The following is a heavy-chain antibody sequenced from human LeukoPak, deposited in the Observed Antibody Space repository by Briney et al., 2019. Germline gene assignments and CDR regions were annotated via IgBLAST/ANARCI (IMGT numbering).Heavy chain of an antibody. D-gene: IGHD2-2*01. V-gene: IGHV1-46*01. J-gene: IGHJ4*02. CDR1: GHTFTSYY. CDR2: INPSGGST. Sequence: ASVKVSCKASGHTFTSYYMHGVRQAPGQGLEWMGIINPSGGSTSYAQKFQGRVTMTRDTSTSTVYMELSSLRSEDTAVYYCARVGVVPAASEGFDYWGQGTLVTVSS. CDR3: ARVGVVPAASEGFDY.